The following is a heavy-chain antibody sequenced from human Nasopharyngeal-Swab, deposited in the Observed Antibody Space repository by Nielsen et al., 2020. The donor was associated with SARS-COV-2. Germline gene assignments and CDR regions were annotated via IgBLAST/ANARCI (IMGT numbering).Heavy chain of an antibody. CDR3: RRGTDY. V-gene: IGHV4-39*07. CDR2: IYYSGST. D-gene: IGHD1-1*01. Sequence: WIRQPPGKGLEWIGSIYYSGSTHYNPFLKSRVTMSVDTSENQFSLKLTSVTAADTAVYYCRRGTDYWGQGTLVTVSS. J-gene: IGHJ4*02.